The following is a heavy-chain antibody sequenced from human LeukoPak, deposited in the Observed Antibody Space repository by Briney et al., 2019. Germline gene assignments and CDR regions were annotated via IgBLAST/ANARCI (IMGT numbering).Heavy chain of an antibody. D-gene: IGHD6-13*01. Sequence: GGSLSLSCTASDLNFSSCWMDWVRQARGRGLQWVAHIKEDGSETEYMDSVKGRFTISRDNKKRSLFLQMDDLRVDDMGIYYWGRDGSPLSRRALDLWGEGTMGTVSS. V-gene: IGHV3-7*01. CDR2: IKEDGSET. CDR1: DLNFSSCW. J-gene: IGHJ3*01. CDR3: GRDGSPLSRRALDL.